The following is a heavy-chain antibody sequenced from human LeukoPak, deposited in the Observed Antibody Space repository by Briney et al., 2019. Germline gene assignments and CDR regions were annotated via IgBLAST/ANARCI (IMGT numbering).Heavy chain of an antibody. V-gene: IGHV3-7*01. CDR3: VRESSVWVGPGIGRPLDV. D-gene: IGHD3-16*01. J-gene: IGHJ6*04. CDR1: GFTFSSYW. CDR2: IQQDGSAK. Sequence: GGSLRLSCTASGFTFSSYWMSWVRQAPGKGREWVANIQQDGSAKYYVDSLKGRLTISRDNAKNSLYLQMNSLRAEDTAVYYCVRESSVWVGPGIGRPLDVWGKGTAVTVSS.